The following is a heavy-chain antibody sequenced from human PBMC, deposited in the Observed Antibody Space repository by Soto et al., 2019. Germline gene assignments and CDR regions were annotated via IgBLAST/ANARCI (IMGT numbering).Heavy chain of an antibody. CDR1: GFTFSSYA. J-gene: IGHJ4*02. V-gene: IGHV3-30-3*01. CDR3: ARNYFGSGSYYDY. CDR2: ISYDGSNK. Sequence: GGSLRLSCAASGFTFSSYAMHWVRQAPGKGLEWVAVISYDGSNKYYADSVKGRFTISRDNSKNTLYLQMNSLRVEDTAVYYCARNYFGSGSYYDYWGQGTLVTVSS. D-gene: IGHD3-10*01.